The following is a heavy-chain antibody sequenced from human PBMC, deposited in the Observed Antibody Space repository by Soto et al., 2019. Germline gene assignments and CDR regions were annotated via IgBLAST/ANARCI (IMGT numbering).Heavy chain of an antibody. V-gene: IGHV4-39*01. Sequence: TVSGGSISSSSYYWGWIRQPPGKGLEWIGSIYYSGSTYYNPSLKSRVTISVDTSKNQFSLKLSSVTAADTAVYYCARLYGWGSWYSKNYYGMDVWGQGTTVTVSS. CDR2: IYYSGST. CDR1: GGSISSSSYY. J-gene: IGHJ6*02. D-gene: IGHD6-13*01. CDR3: ARLYGWGSWYSKNYYGMDV.